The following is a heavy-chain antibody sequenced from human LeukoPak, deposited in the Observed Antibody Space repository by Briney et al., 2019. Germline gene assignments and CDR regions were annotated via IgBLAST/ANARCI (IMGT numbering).Heavy chain of an antibody. J-gene: IGHJ4*02. D-gene: IGHD1-26*01. CDR1: GLTFSSYN. Sequence: PGGSLRLSCVASGLTFSSYNMNWVRQAPGKGLEWVSFIGSSGNYIYYADSVKGRFSISRDNAKNSLYLQMNSLRAEDTAVYYCARDLLGWELHYFDYWGQGTLVTVSS. CDR2: IGSSGNYI. V-gene: IGHV3-21*01. CDR3: ARDLLGWELHYFDY.